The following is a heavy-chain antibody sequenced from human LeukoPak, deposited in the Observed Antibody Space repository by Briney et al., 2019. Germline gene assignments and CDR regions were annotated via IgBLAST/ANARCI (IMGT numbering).Heavy chain of an antibody. CDR3: ARDALLDAFDI. CDR2: INHSGST. D-gene: IGHD2-2*01. Sequence: PSETLSLTCAVYGGSFSGYYWSWIRQPPGKGLEWIGEINHSGSTNYNPSLKSRVTISVDTSKNQFSLKLSSVTAADTAVYYCARDALLDAFDIWGQGTTVTVSS. J-gene: IGHJ3*02. V-gene: IGHV4-34*01. CDR1: GGSFSGYY.